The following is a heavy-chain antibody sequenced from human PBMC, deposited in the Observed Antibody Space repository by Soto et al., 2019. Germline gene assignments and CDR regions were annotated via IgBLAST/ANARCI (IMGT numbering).Heavy chain of an antibody. Sequence: PSETQSVTCTVSGGTLSSSGYYWGWINQHPGKGLEWIGYIYYSGSTNYNPSLKSRVTISVDTSKNQFSLKLSSVTAADTAVYYCARVKIYGDYELIDYWGQGTLVTVSS. CDR1: GGTLSSSGYY. CDR2: IYYSGST. J-gene: IGHJ4*02. CDR3: ARVKIYGDYELIDY. V-gene: IGHV4-61*05. D-gene: IGHD4-17*01.